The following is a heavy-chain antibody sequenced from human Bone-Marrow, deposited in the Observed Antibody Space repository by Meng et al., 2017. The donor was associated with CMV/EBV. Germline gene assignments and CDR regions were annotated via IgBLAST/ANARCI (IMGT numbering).Heavy chain of an antibody. Sequence: GGSLRLSCAASGFTFSGSAMHWVRQASGKGLEWVGRIRSKANSYATAYAASVKGRFTISRDDSKNTAYMQMNSLKTEDTAVYYCTSQLTSTDKGVEYWGQGTLVTFSS. J-gene: IGHJ4*02. CDR1: GFTFSGSA. CDR2: IRSKANSYAT. D-gene: IGHD1-1*01. V-gene: IGHV3-73*01. CDR3: TSQLTSTDKGVEY.